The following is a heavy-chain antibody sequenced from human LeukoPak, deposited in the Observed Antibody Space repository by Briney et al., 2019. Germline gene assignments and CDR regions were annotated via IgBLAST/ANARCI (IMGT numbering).Heavy chain of an antibody. CDR2: IYSDDAK. CDR1: GFSLNTSGVG. J-gene: IGHJ4*02. Sequence: SGPTLVKPTQTLTLTCTFSGFSLNTSGVGVGWIRQPPGKALEWLALIYSDDAKRYRTSLQTRLTITKDTSKNQVVLTMTNMDPVDTGTYYCVHRPKSGTYPGYYFDFWGQGSLVTVSS. CDR3: VHRPKSGTYPGYYFDF. V-gene: IGHV2-5*02. D-gene: IGHD1-26*01.